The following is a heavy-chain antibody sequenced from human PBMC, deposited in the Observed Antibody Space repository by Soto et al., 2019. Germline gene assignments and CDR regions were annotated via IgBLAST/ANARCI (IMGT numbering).Heavy chain of an antibody. Sequence: QAQVVQSGAEVRKPGSSVKLSCKASEGTFNSYAIAWVRQAPGQGLEWMGGIIPYYNTLNYAQKFQDRVTITADDSTNTVYMELSSLRSEDTAVYFFASGASRWYPYFFDSWAQGTLVTVSS. CDR2: IIPYYNTL. J-gene: IGHJ4*02. D-gene: IGHD6-13*01. CDR1: EGTFNSYA. V-gene: IGHV1-69*01. CDR3: ASGASRWYPYFFDS.